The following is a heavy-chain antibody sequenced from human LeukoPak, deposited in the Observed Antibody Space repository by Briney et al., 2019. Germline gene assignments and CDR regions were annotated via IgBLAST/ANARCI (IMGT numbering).Heavy chain of an antibody. D-gene: IGHD1-1*01. V-gene: IGHV4-4*07. J-gene: IGHJ4*02. Sequence: SETLSLTCTVSGGPISSYYWSWIRQPAGKGLEWIGRIYTSGSTNYNPSLKSRVTMSVDTSKNQFSLKLSSVTAADTAVYYCAIDGTSRWRWGFDYWGQGTLVTVSS. CDR2: IYTSGST. CDR1: GGPISSYY. CDR3: AIDGTSRWRWGFDY.